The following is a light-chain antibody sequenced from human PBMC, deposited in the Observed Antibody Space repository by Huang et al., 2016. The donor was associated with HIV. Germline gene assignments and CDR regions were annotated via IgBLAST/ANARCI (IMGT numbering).Light chain of an antibody. CDR1: QSISFY. CDR3: QQSYSSPPT. J-gene: IGKJ1*01. V-gene: IGKV1-39*01. CDR2: AAS. Sequence: DIQMIQSPSSLSASIGDRVTITCRASQSISFYLTCYQQKPGKPPKVLIYAASSVQRGVPSRFSDSGAGTDFTLTITNLQPDDIATYYCQQSYSSPPTFGQGSKVEIK.